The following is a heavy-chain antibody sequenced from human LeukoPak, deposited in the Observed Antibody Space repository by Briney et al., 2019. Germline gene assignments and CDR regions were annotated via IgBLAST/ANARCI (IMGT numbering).Heavy chain of an antibody. J-gene: IGHJ4*02. Sequence: PSETLSLTCAVYGGSFSGYYWSWIRQPPGKGLEWIGEINHSGSTNYNPSLKSRVTISVDTSKNQCSLKLSSVTAADTAVYYCARGPTYDYVWGSYRPPLDYWGQGTLVTVSS. D-gene: IGHD3-16*02. CDR3: ARGPTYDYVWGSYRPPLDY. CDR1: GGSFSGYY. V-gene: IGHV4-34*01. CDR2: INHSGST.